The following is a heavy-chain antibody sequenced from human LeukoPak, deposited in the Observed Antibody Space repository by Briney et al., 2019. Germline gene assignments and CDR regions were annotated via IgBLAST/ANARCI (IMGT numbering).Heavy chain of an antibody. V-gene: IGHV3-74*01. CDR3: ARGSDYYDSSGYYDY. D-gene: IGHD3-22*01. CDR1: GFTFSSYW. CDR2: INSDGSST. J-gene: IGHJ4*02. Sequence: PGGSLRLSCAASGFTFSSYWMHWVRQAPGKGLVWVSRINSDGSSTSYADSVKGRFTISRDNAKNTLYLQMNSLRAEDTAVYYCARGSDYYDSSGYYDYWGQGTLVTVSS.